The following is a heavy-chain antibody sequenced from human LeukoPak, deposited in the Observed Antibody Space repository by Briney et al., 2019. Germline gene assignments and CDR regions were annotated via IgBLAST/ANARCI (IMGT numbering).Heavy chain of an antibody. CDR3: ARGRRITMVRGVIPNDY. Sequence: ASVKVSCKASGYTFTGYYMHWVRQAPGQGLEWMGWINPNSGGTNCAQKFQGRVTMTRDTSISTAYMELSRLRSDDTAVYCCARGRRITMVRGVIPNDYWGQGTLVTVSS. CDR2: INPNSGGT. J-gene: IGHJ4*02. V-gene: IGHV1-2*02. CDR1: GYTFTGYY. D-gene: IGHD3-10*01.